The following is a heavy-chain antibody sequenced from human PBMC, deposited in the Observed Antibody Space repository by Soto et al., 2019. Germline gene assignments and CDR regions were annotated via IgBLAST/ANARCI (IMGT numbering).Heavy chain of an antibody. V-gene: IGHV4-39*01. Sequence: PSETLSLTCTVSGGSMSSSNWWNWVRQTPGKGLEWIGSIYYSGSTYYNPSLKSRVTISVDTSKNQFSLKLSSVTAADTAVYYCARHRAVTPRFYYYYGMDVWGQGTTVTVSS. CDR3: ARHRAVTPRFYYYYGMDV. J-gene: IGHJ6*02. CDR1: GGSMSSSNW. CDR2: IYYSGST. D-gene: IGHD4-4*01.